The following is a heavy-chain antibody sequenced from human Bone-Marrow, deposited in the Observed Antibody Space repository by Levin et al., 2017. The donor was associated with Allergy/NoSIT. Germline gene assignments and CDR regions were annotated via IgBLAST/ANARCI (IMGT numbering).Heavy chain of an antibody. J-gene: IGHJ4*02. CDR3: ASGYDSSGYYPQYYFDY. CDR1: GYTFRSYA. V-gene: IGHV3-23*01. Sequence: GGSLRLSCSASGYTFRSYAMTWVRQAPGKGLEWVSSISGPGDRTYYADSVKGRFAISRDNSQNTLFLQMNSLRAEDTAVYYCASGYDSSGYYPQYYFDYWGQGILVTVSS. D-gene: IGHD3-22*01. CDR2: ISGPGDRT.